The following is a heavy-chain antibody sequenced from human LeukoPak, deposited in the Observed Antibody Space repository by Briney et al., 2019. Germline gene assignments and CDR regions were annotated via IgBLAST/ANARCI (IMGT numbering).Heavy chain of an antibody. D-gene: IGHD2-2*01. CDR2: ISSSSSYI. V-gene: IGHV3-21*01. J-gene: IGHJ5*02. CDR1: GFTFSSYS. Sequence: GGSLRLSCAASGFTFSSYSMNWVRQAPGKGLEWVSSISSSSSYIYYADSVKGRFTITRDNAKNSLYLQMNSLRAEDTAVYFCARGAKDIVVVPFAPFDPWGQGTLVTVSS. CDR3: ARGAKDIVVVPFAPFDP.